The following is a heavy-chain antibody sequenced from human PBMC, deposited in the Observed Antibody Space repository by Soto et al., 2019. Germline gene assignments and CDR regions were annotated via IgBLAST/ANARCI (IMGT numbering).Heavy chain of an antibody. CDR1: GFTFSSYA. D-gene: IGHD3-10*01. V-gene: IGHV3-23*01. CDR2: ISGSGGST. CDR3: ALIRAYYGSGSFIPLYFDY. Sequence: GGSLRLSCAASGFTFSSYAMSWVRQAPGKGLEWVSAISGSGGSTYYADSVKGRFTISRDNSKNTLYLQMNSLRAEDTAVYYCALIRAYYGSGSFIPLYFDYWGQGTLVTVSS. J-gene: IGHJ4*02.